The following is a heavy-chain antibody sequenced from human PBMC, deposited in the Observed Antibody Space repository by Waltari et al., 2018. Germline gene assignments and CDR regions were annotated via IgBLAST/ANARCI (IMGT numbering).Heavy chain of an antibody. J-gene: IGHJ5*02. Sequence: EVQLVESGGGLVQPGRSLRLSCAAPGFTFSSYWMTWVRQAPGKGLEWVANIKPDGSETNYVDSVEGRFTISRDNAKNSLYLQMNSLRAEDSAVYYCAREKFVVPANSWFDPWGQGTLVTVSS. CDR2: IKPDGSET. CDR1: GFTFSSYW. D-gene: IGHD2-2*01. CDR3: AREKFVVPANSWFDP. V-gene: IGHV3-7*01.